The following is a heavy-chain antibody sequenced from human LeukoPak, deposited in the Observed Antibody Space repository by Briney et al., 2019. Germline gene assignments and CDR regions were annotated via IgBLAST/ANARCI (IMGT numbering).Heavy chain of an antibody. CDR2: ISSGGNT. J-gene: IGHJ4*02. V-gene: IGHV4-34*01. CDR1: GGSFSGYY. Sequence: SETLSLTCTVSGGSFSGYYWTWIRQSPGKGLEWIGEISSGGNTNENPSPSLKSRVTMSVDTSKNQFSLKLSSVTAADTAVYYCARDLIVPVGLTGSGSYSTDYWGQGTLVTVSS. CDR3: ARDLIVPVGLTGSGSYSTDY. D-gene: IGHD3-10*01.